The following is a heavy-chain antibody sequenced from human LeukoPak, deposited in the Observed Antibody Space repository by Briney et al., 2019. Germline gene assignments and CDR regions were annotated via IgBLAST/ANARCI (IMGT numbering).Heavy chain of an antibody. V-gene: IGHV4-31*03. CDR3: ARVRYCSGGSCYSPYYYYYMDV. Sequence: SQTLSLTCTVSGGSISSGSYYWSWIRQHPGKGLEWIGYIYYSGSTYYNPSLKSRDTISVDTSKNQFSLKLSSVTAADTAVYYCARVRYCSGGSCYSPYYYYYMDVWGKGTTVTVSS. CDR2: IYYSGST. J-gene: IGHJ6*03. D-gene: IGHD2-15*01. CDR1: GGSISSGSYY.